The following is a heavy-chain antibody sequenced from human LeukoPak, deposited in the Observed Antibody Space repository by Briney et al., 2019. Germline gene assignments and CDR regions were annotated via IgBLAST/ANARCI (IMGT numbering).Heavy chain of an antibody. J-gene: IGHJ3*02. CDR1: GGSISSSSYY. CDR2: IYYSGST. Sequence: SETLSLTCTVSGGSISSSSYYWGWIRQPPGKGLEWIGSIYYSGSTYYNPSLKSRVTISVDTSKNHFSLKLSSVTAADTAVYYCARMYYHDRSGYGAFDIWGQGTMVTVSS. D-gene: IGHD3-22*01. CDR3: ARMYYHDRSGYGAFDI. V-gene: IGHV4-39*07.